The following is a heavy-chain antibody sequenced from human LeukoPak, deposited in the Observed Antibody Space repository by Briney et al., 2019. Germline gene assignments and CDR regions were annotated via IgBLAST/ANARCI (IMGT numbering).Heavy chain of an antibody. CDR1: GGSFCGYY. Sequence: PSETLLLTCAVYGGSFCGYYWSWIRQPPGKGLEWIGEINHSGSTNYNPSLKSRVTISVDTSKNQFSPKLSSMTAADTAVDNCALQRPVYWGQGTLVTVSS. D-gene: IGHD4-11*01. CDR2: INHSGST. CDR3: ALQRPVY. V-gene: IGHV4-34*01. J-gene: IGHJ4*02.